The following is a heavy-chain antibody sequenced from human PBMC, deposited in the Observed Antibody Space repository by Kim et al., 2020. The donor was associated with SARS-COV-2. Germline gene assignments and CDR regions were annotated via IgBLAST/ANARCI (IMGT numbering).Heavy chain of an antibody. CDR1: GFTFSSYG. J-gene: IGHJ3*02. D-gene: IGHD6-6*01. Sequence: GGSLRLSCAASGFTFSSYGMHWVRQAPGKGLEWVAVISYDGSNKYYADSVKGRFTISRDNSKNTLYLQMNSLRAEDTAVYYCAKLGSIYLSQYSSSYSEDAFDIWGQGTMVTVSS. CDR2: ISYDGSNK. V-gene: IGHV3-30*18. CDR3: AKLGSIYLSQYSSSYSEDAFDI.